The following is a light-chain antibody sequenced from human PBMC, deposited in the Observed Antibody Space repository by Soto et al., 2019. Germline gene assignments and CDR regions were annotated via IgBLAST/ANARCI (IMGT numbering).Light chain of an antibody. V-gene: IGKV3D-20*02. CDR3: QHRANWPLT. J-gene: IGKJ3*01. CDR1: QSVSSSY. CDR2: DVS. Sequence: EIVLTQSPGTLSLSPGERATLSCRASQSVSSSYLAWYQQKPGQAPRLLMYDVSSRATGIPDRFSGSGSGTDFTLTISRLEPEDFAVYYCQHRANWPLTFGPGTKVDIK.